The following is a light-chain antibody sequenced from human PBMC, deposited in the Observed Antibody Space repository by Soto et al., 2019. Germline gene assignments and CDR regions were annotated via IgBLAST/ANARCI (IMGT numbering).Light chain of an antibody. Sequence: IQLTQSPSSLSASVGDRVAISCRASQGISSHLAWYQQKPGKAPKLLIYAAFTLQTGVPSRFSGGGSGTDFTLTLSRLQPEDFATYYCQQVNSFPSTFGQGPRLEIE. CDR3: QQVNSFPST. V-gene: IGKV1-9*01. J-gene: IGKJ5*01. CDR2: AAF. CDR1: QGISSH.